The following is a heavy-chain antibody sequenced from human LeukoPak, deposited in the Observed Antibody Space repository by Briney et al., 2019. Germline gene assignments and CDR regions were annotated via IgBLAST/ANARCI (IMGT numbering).Heavy chain of an antibody. CDR2: ISFDGSNQ. CDR3: AKPPEVGATVGYFDY. D-gene: IGHD1-26*01. CDR1: GFTFSSYA. J-gene: IGHJ4*02. Sequence: PGRSLRLSCAASGFTFSSYAMHWVRQAPGKGLEWVALISFDGSNQYYADSVKGRFTISRDNSKNTLYLQMSSLRAEDTAVYYCAKPPEVGATVGYFDYWGQGTLVTVSS. V-gene: IGHV3-30*18.